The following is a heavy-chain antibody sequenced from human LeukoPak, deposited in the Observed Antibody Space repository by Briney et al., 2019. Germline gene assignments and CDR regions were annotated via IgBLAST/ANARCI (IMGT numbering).Heavy chain of an antibody. J-gene: IGHJ4*02. V-gene: IGHV3-30*03. D-gene: IGHD4/OR15-4a*01. CDR1: GFTFSSYG. CDR2: ISYDGSND. Sequence: GGSLRLSCAASGFTFSSYGMHWVRQAPGKGLEWVAVISYDGSNDYYADSVKGRFTISRDNSKNTLYLQMNSLRAEDTAVYYCVRSGTNYAPDYWGQGTQVTVSS. CDR3: VRSGTNYAPDY.